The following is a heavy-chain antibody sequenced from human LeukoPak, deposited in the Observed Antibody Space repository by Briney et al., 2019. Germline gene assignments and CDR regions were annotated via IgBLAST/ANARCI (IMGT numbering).Heavy chain of an antibody. CDR3: ARPKTGSSGSFAY. D-gene: IGHD3-10*01. Sequence: GESLKISCKGSGYSFATYWIGWVRQMPGKGLEWMGVIYPGDSDTRYSPSFQGQVTISADRSIYTAYLQWSSLKASDTAMYYCARPKTGSSGSFAYWGQGTLVTVSS. CDR2: IYPGDSDT. V-gene: IGHV5-51*01. J-gene: IGHJ4*02. CDR1: GYSFATYW.